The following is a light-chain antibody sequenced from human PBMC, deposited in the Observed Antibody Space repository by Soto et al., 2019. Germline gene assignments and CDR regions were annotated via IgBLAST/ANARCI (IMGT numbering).Light chain of an antibody. CDR3: QQYGSSPWT. CDR2: GAS. J-gene: IGKJ1*01. Sequence: IFLTQTPDTLSLSPVEIATLSCMPSQSITSNYLAWYQQKPGQAPRLLIYGASSRATGIPDRFSGSGSGTDFTLTISRLEPEDLAVYYCQQYGSSPWTFGQGTKVDIK. CDR1: QSITSNY. V-gene: IGKV3-20*01.